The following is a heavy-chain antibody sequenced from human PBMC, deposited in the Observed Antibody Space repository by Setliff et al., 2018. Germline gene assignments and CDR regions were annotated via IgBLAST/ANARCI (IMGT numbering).Heavy chain of an antibody. J-gene: IGHJ3*02. CDR1: GGSISTSSHH. D-gene: IGHD3-10*01. V-gene: IGHV4-39*01. CDR2: IYSSGTT. CDR3: TRRPRGRAAFDI. Sequence: ASETLSLTCTVSGGSISTSSHHWVWIRQSPGKGLEWIGTIYSSGTTYYNLSLKSRVTISLDTSKSQFSLNLGSVTAADTAVYYCTRRPRGRAAFDIWGQGTMVT.